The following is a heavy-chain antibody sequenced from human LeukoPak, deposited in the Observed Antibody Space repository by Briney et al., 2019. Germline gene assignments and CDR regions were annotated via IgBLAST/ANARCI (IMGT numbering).Heavy chain of an antibody. J-gene: IGHJ4*02. CDR3: ATYGGNSGAFDY. CDR1: GGSISSSYYY. CDR2: INHSGST. D-gene: IGHD4-23*01. V-gene: IGHV4-39*07. Sequence: SETLSLTCTVSGGSISSSYYYWSWIRQPPGKGLEWIGEINHSGSTNYNPSLKSRVTISVDTSKNQFSLKLSSVTAADTAVYYCATYGGNSGAFDYWGQGTLVTVSS.